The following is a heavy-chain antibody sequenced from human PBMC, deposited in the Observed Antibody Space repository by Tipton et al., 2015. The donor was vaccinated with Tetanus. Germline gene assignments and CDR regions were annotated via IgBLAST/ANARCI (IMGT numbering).Heavy chain of an antibody. CDR1: GGSISGSEYY. Sequence: TLSLTCTVSGGSISGSEYYWGWIRQPPGKGLEWIGSIYVSGTTYYFPSLKSRVTISIDTSMNQLSLKLSSVTAADTVVYYCARGVDRTKNGIEWGQGTLVTVSS. D-gene: IGHD3-3*01. V-gene: IGHV4-39*01. CDR2: IYVSGTT. J-gene: IGHJ4*02. CDR3: ARGVDRTKNGIE.